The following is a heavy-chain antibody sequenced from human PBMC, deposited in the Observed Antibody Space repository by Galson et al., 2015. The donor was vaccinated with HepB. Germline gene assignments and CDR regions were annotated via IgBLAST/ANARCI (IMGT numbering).Heavy chain of an antibody. J-gene: IGHJ2*01. CDR1: GFTFSDHH. CDR3: ARDRVITFGGVTHRFFDL. D-gene: IGHD3-16*01. CDR2: VRNKANTYTK. V-gene: IGHV3-72*01. Sequence: SLRLSCAASGFTFSDHHMDWVRQAPGKGLEWVGRVRNKANTYTKQYAASVKGRFFISRDDSEKSMYLQMNSLKTEDTAVYYCARDRVITFGGVTHRFFDLWGRGTLVTVSS.